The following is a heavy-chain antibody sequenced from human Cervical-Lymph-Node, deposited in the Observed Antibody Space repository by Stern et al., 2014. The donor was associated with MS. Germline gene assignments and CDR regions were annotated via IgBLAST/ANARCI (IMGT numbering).Heavy chain of an antibody. V-gene: IGHV5-51*04. CDR1: GYSFTSYW. J-gene: IGHJ1*01. CDR2: IPPGGADT. CDR3: ARLDDYLQH. Sequence: VQLVESGAEVKKPGASLEISCKGSGYSFTSYWIRWVRQMPGKGLEWVGSIPPGGADTRYGPYFQGQVTISCQKPNTTAPLEWSSLKASDTAMYFCARLDDYLQHWGQGTLVTVSS. D-gene: IGHD1-1*01.